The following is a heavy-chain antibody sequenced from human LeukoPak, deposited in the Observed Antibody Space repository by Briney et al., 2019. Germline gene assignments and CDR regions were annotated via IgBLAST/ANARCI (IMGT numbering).Heavy chain of an antibody. V-gene: IGHV3-21*06. CDR1: GFTFDDYG. Sequence: GGSLRLSCAASGFTFDDYGMSWVRPAPGKGREWVSSISRSSSYIYYADSVKGRFTISRDNAKNSVYLQMNSLRVEDTAVYYCARCGVSKWELLGGFDSWGQGSLVTVSS. CDR3: ARCGVSKWELLGGFDS. J-gene: IGHJ4*02. CDR2: ISRSSSYI. D-gene: IGHD1-26*01.